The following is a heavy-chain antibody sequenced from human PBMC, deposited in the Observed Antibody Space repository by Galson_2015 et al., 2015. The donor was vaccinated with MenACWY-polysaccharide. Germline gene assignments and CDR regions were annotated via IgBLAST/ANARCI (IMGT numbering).Heavy chain of an antibody. D-gene: IGHD1-26*01. CDR1: GYSISSGYY. Sequence: SETLSLTCAVSGYSISSGYYWGWIRQPPGKGLEWNGSIYHSGSTYYNPSLKSRVTISVDTSKNQFSLKLSSVTAADTAVYYCARVEKYSGSYYILHWGQGTLVTVSS. CDR3: ARVEKYSGSYYILH. J-gene: IGHJ4*02. V-gene: IGHV4-38-2*01. CDR2: IYHSGST.